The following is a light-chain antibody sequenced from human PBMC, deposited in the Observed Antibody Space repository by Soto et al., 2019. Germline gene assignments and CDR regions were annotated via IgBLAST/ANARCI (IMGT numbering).Light chain of an antibody. J-gene: IGKJ1*01. V-gene: IGKV3-20*01. Sequence: EIVLTQSPGTLSLSPGERATLSCRASQSVSSSYLAWYQQKPGQAPRLLIYGTFTRATGIPDRFSGSGYGTDFTLTIRRLEPEDFAVYYCQQYGISPTWTFGQGTKVEIK. CDR3: QQYGISPTWT. CDR2: GTF. CDR1: QSVSSSY.